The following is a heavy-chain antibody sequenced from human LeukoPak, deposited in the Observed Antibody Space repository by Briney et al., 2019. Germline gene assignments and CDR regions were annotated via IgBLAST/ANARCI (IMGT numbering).Heavy chain of an antibody. CDR1: GYSFTSYW. D-gene: IGHD2-2*01. CDR2: IDPSDSYT. Sequence: GESLKISCKGSGYSFTSYWISWVRQMPGKGLEWMGRIDPSDSYTNYSPSFQGHVTISADKSISTAYLQWSSLKASDTAMYYCASKYCSSTSCYGDYHGMDVWGQGTTVTVSS. V-gene: IGHV5-10-1*01. CDR3: ASKYCSSTSCYGDYHGMDV. J-gene: IGHJ6*02.